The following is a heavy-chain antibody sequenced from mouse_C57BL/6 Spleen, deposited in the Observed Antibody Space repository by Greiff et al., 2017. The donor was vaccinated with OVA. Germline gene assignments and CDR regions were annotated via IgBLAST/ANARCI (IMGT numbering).Heavy chain of an antibody. CDR2: IDPSDSYT. J-gene: IGHJ2*01. D-gene: IGHD3-3*01. CDR3: AREGGEGRFDY. CDR1: GYTFTSYW. Sequence: VQLQQPGAELVRPGTSVKLSCKASGYTFTSYWMHWVKQRPGQGLEWIGVIDPSDSYTNYNQKFKGKATLTVDKSSSTAYMQLSSLTSEDSAVYYCAREGGEGRFDYWGQGTTLTVSS. V-gene: IGHV1-59*01.